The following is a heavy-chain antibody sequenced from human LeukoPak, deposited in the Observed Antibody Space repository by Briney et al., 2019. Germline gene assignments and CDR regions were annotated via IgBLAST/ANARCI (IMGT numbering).Heavy chain of an antibody. CDR3: ARELRYLGLILKFFDY. Sequence: ASVKVSCKSSGYTFTNYYIHWVRQAPGQGLEWMGIINPSGGSTSYAQKFQGRVTMTRDKSTSTVYMELSSLRSEDTAVYFCARELRYLGLILKFFDYWGQGTLVTVSS. J-gene: IGHJ4*02. CDR2: INPSGGST. D-gene: IGHD3-9*01. CDR1: GYTFTNYY. V-gene: IGHV1-46*01.